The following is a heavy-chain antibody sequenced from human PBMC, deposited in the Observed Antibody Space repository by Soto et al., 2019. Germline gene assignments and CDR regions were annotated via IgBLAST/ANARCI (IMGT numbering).Heavy chain of an antibody. Sequence: SLRLSCAASGFTFDDYAMHWVRQAPGKGVEWVSGISWNSGSIGYADSVKGRFTISRDNAKNSLYLQMNSLRAEDTALYYCAKDAREGYYCSSTSCYGQFDYWGQGTLVTVSS. V-gene: IGHV3-9*01. J-gene: IGHJ4*02. CDR1: GFTFDDYA. CDR2: ISWNSGSI. CDR3: AKDAREGYYCSSTSCYGQFDY. D-gene: IGHD2-2*01.